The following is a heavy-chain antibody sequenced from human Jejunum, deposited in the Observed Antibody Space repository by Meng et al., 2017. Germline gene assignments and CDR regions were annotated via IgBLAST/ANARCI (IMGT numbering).Heavy chain of an antibody. Sequence: GGSLRLSCTASGFAFSNYEFQWVRQAPGKGLEWVSYISNRGSHIRYADSVKGRFTISRDNTKSSLFLQMNSLRAEDTAVYYCARGYCSRTSCQYYYGLDVWGQETTVTVSS. CDR1: GFAFSNYE. J-gene: IGHJ6*02. CDR3: ARGYCSRTSCQYYYGLDV. V-gene: IGHV3-48*03. D-gene: IGHD2-2*01. CDR2: ISNRGSHI.